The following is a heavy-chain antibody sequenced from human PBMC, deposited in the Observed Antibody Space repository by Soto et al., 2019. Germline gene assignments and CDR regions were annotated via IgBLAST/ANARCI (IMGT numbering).Heavy chain of an antibody. J-gene: IGHJ4*02. CDR1: GYTFTSSY. Sequence: QVQLVQSGAEVKKPGASVKVSCKASGYTFTSSYMHWVRQAPGQGLEWMGIINPSGGSTSYAQKFQGRDTMTRDTSTSTVYMELSSLRSEDTAVYYCARARGYRGHFDYWGQGTLVTVSS. CDR3: ARARGYRGHFDY. CDR2: INPSGGST. D-gene: IGHD5-18*01. V-gene: IGHV1-46*01.